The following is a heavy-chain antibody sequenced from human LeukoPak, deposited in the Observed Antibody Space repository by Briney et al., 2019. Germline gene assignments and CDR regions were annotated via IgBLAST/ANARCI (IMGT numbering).Heavy chain of an antibody. Sequence: ASVKVSCKASGYTFTSYGISWVRQAPGQGLEWMGWISAYNCNTNYAQKLQGRVTMTTDASTSTAYVELRSLRSDDTAVYYCARDRGTTVTTEVVWGHYYYMDVWGKGTTVTVSS. D-gene: IGHD4-11*01. CDR2: ISAYNCNT. CDR3: ARDRGTTVTTEVVWGHYYYMDV. V-gene: IGHV1-18*01. CDR1: GYTFTSYG. J-gene: IGHJ6*03.